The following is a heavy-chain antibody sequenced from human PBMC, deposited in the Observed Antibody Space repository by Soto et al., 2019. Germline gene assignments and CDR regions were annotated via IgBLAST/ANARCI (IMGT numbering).Heavy chain of an antibody. V-gene: IGHV1-69*13. CDR2: IIPIFGTA. CDR3: ARVLGSNYAYYYYGMDV. CDR1: GGTFSGYA. Sequence: ASVKVSCKASGGTFSGYAISWVRQAPGQGLEWMGGIIPIFGTANYAQKLQGRVTITADESTSTAYMELSSLRSEDTAVYYCARVLGSNYAYYYYGMDVWGQGTTVTVSS. J-gene: IGHJ6*02. D-gene: IGHD4-4*01.